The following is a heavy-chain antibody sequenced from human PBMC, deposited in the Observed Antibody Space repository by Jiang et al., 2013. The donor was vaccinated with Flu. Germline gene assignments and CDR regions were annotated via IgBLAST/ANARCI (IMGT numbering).Heavy chain of an antibody. CDR1: GFTFRTYA. CDR2: IAEDGKNK. J-gene: IGHJ4*02. CDR3: ARDKSTAMVDPIDY. V-gene: IGHV3-30*04. Sequence: VQLVESGGGVVQPGKSLTLSCAASGFTFRTYAMHWVRQTPDKGLEWVAIIAEDGKNKWYADSVKGRFTMSKDNSKNMVYLQMTSLRVEDTAVYYCARDKSTAMVDPIDYWGQGTLVTVS. D-gene: IGHD5-18*01.